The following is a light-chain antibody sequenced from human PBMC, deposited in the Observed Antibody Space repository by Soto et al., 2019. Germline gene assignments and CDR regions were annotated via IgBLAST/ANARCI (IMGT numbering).Light chain of an antibody. CDR2: DAS. CDR3: KQYITYST. CDR1: QSLRGW. V-gene: IGKV1-5*01. Sequence: DIQMTQSPSTLSASVGDSVTITCRASQSLRGWLAWYQQRPGKAPKALIYDASTLASGVQSRFNGSGSGTEFTLTISSLQPDDFATYYCKQYITYSTCGQGTRLEIK. J-gene: IGKJ5*01.